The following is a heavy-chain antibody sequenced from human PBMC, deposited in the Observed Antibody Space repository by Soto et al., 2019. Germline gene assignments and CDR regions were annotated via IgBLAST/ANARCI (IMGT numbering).Heavy chain of an antibody. CDR3: AKDDVRSGPFQH. CDR2: ISGSGGST. CDR1: GFTFSRYS. V-gene: IGHV3-23*01. Sequence: PGGSLRLSRAASGFTFSRYSMSWVRQAPGKGLEWVSAISGSGGSTYYADSVKGRFTISRDNSKNTLYLQMNSLRAEDTAVYYCAKDDVRSGPFQHWGQATLVTVSS. D-gene: IGHD6-19*01. J-gene: IGHJ1*01.